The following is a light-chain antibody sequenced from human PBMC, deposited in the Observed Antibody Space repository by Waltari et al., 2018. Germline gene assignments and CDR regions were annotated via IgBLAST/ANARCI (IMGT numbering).Light chain of an antibody. V-gene: IGKV3-11*01. CDR3: QQRSSLPIT. CDR1: QSISSY. J-gene: IGKJ5*01. Sequence: SCMARQSISSYLAWYQQKPGQAPKLLIYDASNRATGIPARFSGSGSWTDFTLTITSLEPEDFAVYYCQQRSSLPITFGQGTRLDIK. CDR2: DAS.